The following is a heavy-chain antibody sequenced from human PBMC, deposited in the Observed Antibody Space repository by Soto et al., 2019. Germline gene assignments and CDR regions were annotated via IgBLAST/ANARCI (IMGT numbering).Heavy chain of an antibody. V-gene: IGHV3-23*01. J-gene: IGHJ4*02. CDR3: VKDKGILEYLLYVFDF. CDR2: IGASGGTT. CDR1: GFTFSRHA. Sequence: EVQLLESGGDFIQPGGSLRLSCTASGFTFSRHAMSWVRQAPGKGLDWVSGIGASGGTTDYADSVRGRFTVSRDNSKNTLYLQLTSLRAEDTAVYYCVKDKGILEYLLYVFDFWGRGTLVTVSS. D-gene: IGHD3-3*01.